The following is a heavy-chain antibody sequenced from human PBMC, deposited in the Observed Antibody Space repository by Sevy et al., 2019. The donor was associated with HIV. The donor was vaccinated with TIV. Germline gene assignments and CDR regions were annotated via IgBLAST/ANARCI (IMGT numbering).Heavy chain of an antibody. CDR1: GYSFRNYG. J-gene: IGHJ3*01. CDR2: ITTYSGDT. CDR3: ARDWRIGGDIVVSLSTYDAFDV. V-gene: IGHV1-18*04. Sequence: ASVKVSCKASGYSFRNYGISWVRQAPGQGLEWMGWITTYSGDTKYAQKFQDRVTMTTDTSTSSAYMELRSLRQDDSAVYYCARDWRIGGDIVVSLSTYDAFDVWGQGTTVTVSS. D-gene: IGHD2-2*01.